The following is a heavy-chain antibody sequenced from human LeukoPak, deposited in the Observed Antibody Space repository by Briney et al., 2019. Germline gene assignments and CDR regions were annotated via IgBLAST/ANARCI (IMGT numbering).Heavy chain of an antibody. D-gene: IGHD7-27*01. J-gene: IGHJ4*02. CDR2: ITHSGGT. CDR3: ARGRISNWGFEGTLFDA. V-gene: IGHV4-59*01. Sequence: SETLSLTCTVSGGSLNSYYWSWIRQPPGKGLEWIGFITHSGGTDFDSSLGGRVTISVDTSKNQFSLRLTSMTAADTAVYFCARGRISNWGFEGTLFDAWSQGVLVTASS. CDR1: GGSLNSYY.